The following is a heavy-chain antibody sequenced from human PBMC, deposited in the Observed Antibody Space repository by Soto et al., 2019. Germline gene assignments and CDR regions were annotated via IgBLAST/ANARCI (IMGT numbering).Heavy chain of an antibody. J-gene: IGHJ6*02. D-gene: IGHD2-2*01. CDR3: ARDGLVVPAAMRGYGMDV. Sequence: ASVKVSCKASGYTFTGYYMHWVRQAPGQGLEWMGWINPNSGGTNYAQKFQGWVTMTRDTAISTAYMELSRLRSDDTAVYYCARDGLVVPAAMRGYGMDVWGQGTTVTVSS. CDR2: INPNSGGT. CDR1: GYTFTGYY. V-gene: IGHV1-2*04.